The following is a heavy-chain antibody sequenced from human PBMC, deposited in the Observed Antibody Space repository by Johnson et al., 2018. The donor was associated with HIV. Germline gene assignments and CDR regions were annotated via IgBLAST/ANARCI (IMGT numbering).Heavy chain of an antibody. J-gene: IGHJ3*02. V-gene: IGHV3-20*04. CDR2: INWNGGRT. D-gene: IGHD3-22*01. CDR3: AREERTTMIVAGGWAPHGAIDI. CDR1: GFTFDDYG. Sequence: VQLVESGGGVARPGGSLRLSCATSGFTFDDYGMSWVRQVPGKGLEWVSGINWNGGRTGYADSVQGRFPISRDNAKNSLYLQMNSLRAEDTAFYYCAREERTTMIVAGGWAPHGAIDIWGQGTMVTVSS.